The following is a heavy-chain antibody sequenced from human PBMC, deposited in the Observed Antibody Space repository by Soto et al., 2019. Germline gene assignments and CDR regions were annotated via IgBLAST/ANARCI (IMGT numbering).Heavy chain of an antibody. D-gene: IGHD4-17*01. CDR3: ASHDYGDYASFDY. V-gene: IGHV3-7*01. CDR1: GFTFSRYW. CDR2: IKQDGSEK. J-gene: IGHJ4*02. Sequence: GGSLRLSCTASGFTFSRYWMSWVRQAPGKGLEWVANIKQDGSEKYYVDSVKGRFTIARDNAKNSLYLQMNSLRAEDTAVYYCASHDYGDYASFDYWGQGTLVTVSS.